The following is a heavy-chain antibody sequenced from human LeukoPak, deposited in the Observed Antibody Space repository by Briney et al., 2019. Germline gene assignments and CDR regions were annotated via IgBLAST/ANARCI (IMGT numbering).Heavy chain of an antibody. CDR1: GGSFCGYY. J-gene: IGHJ5*02. V-gene: IGHV4-34*01. Sequence: SETLSLTCAVYGGSFCGYYWSWLRQPPGKGLEWIGEINHSGSTNYKPSLKSRVTISVDTSKNQFSLKLSSVTAADTAVYYCARDYYGSGSYYNNWFDPWGQGTLVTVSS. D-gene: IGHD3-10*01. CDR3: ARDYYGSGSYYNNWFDP. CDR2: INHSGST.